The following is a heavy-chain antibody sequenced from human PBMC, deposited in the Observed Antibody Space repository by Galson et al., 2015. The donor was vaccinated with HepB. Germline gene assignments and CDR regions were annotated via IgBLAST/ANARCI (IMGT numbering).Heavy chain of an antibody. D-gene: IGHD3-10*01. CDR2: IIPILGIA. CDR3: ARSSTMVRGVIYY. Sequence: SVKVSCKASGGTFSSYTISWVRQAPGQGLEWMGRIIPILGIANYAQKFQGRVTITADKSTSTAYMELSSLRSEDTAVYYCARSSTMVRGVIYYWGQGTLVTVSS. J-gene: IGHJ4*02. CDR1: GGTFSSYT. V-gene: IGHV1-69*02.